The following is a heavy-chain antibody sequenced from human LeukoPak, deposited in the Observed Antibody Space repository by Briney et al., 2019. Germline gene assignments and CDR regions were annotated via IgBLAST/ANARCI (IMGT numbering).Heavy chain of an antibody. CDR2: ISSSSSYI. J-gene: IGHJ6*02. CDR3: ARGGYYENYYYGMDV. V-gene: IGHV3-21*01. CDR1: GFTFSSYS. Sequence: GGSLRLSCAASGFTFSSYSMNWVRQAPGKGLEWVSSISSSSSYIYYADSVKGRFTISRDNAKNSLYLQMNSLRAEDTAVYYCARGGYYENYYYGMDVWGQGTTVTVSS. D-gene: IGHD2-15*01.